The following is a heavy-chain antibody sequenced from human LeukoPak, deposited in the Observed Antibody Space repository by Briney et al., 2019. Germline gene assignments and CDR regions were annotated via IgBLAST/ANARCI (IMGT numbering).Heavy chain of an antibody. V-gene: IGHV4-59*01. CDR2: IYYSGST. Sequence: SETLSLTCTVSGGSISSYYWSWIRQPPGKGLEWIGYIYYSGSTNYNPSLKSRVIISVDTSKNQFSLKLSSVTAADTAVYYCARRGGSTYFDYWGQGTLVTVSS. J-gene: IGHJ4*02. CDR3: ARRGGSTYFDY. D-gene: IGHD2-15*01. CDR1: GGSISSYY.